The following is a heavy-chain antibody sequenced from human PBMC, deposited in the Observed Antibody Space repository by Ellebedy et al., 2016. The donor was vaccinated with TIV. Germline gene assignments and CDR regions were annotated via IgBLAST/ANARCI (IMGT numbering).Heavy chain of an antibody. V-gene: IGHV3-72*01. CDR3: ARAFYDLGYYGSGGN. J-gene: IGHJ4*02. CDR2: IRDKPNSYTT. Sequence: GESLKISCAASGFTFSDHYMDWVRQAPGKGLEWVGRIRDKPNSYTTEYAASVKGRFTISRDDSKNSLFLQMNSLKTEDTAVYYCARAFYDLGYYGSGGNWGQGALVSVSS. D-gene: IGHD3/OR15-3a*01. CDR1: GFTFSDHY.